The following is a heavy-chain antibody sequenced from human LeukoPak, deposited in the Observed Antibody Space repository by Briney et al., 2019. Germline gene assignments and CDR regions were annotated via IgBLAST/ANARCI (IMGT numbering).Heavy chain of an antibody. CDR1: GFTFSHFW. Sequence: GGSLRLPCAASGFTFSHFWMSWVRQAPGKGLEWVAYIKKTGSETYYVDSVEGRFTITRDNTRNSLFLQMYSLRAEDTAVYFCAREDGYCSGGNCYSYFDSWGQGTLVTVSS. J-gene: IGHJ4*02. V-gene: IGHV3-7*01. CDR2: IKKTGSET. CDR3: AREDGYCSGGNCYSYFDS. D-gene: IGHD2-15*01.